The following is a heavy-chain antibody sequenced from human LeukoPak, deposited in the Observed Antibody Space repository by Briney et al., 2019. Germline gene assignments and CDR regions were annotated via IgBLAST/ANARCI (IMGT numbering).Heavy chain of an antibody. CDR3: ARDLYSSGRNNWFDP. Sequence: PSETLSLTCTVSGGSISSYYWSWIRQPAGKGLEWIWRIYISGSTNYNPSLKSRVTMSVDTSKNQFSLKLSSVTAADTAVYYCARDLYSSGRNNWFDPWGQGTLVTVSS. CDR1: GGSISSYY. J-gene: IGHJ5*02. D-gene: IGHD6-19*01. V-gene: IGHV4-4*07. CDR2: IYISGST.